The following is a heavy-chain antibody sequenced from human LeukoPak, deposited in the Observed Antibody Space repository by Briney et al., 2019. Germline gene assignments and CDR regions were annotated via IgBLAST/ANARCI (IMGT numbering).Heavy chain of an antibody. Sequence: PGESLTISCKGSGYIFTNYWISWVRQVPGKGLEWMGRIDPSDSYTKYSPSFEGHVTISVDKSISTAFLQWNSLKASDSAMYYCATGASKVTTDFANYWGQGTQVAVSS. CDR2: IDPSDSYT. CDR3: ATGASKVTTDFANY. J-gene: IGHJ4*02. V-gene: IGHV5-10-1*01. CDR1: GYIFTNYW. D-gene: IGHD4-17*01.